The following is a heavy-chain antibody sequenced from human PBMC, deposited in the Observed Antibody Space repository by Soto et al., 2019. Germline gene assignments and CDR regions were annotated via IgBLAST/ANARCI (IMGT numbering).Heavy chain of an antibody. D-gene: IGHD3-10*01. CDR1: GGSITRRSSY. V-gene: IGHV4-39*01. CDR2: FYDGNT. J-gene: IGHJ4*02. CDR3: ATTRGLAVGGSFDY. Sequence: PSETLSLTCIVSGGSITRRSSYWAWIRQPPGTGLEWVGTFYDGNTYHNPSLRSRITIAVDTSKNQFSLKLNSVAAADTAFYYCATTRGLAVGGSFDYWGQGMLVTVSS.